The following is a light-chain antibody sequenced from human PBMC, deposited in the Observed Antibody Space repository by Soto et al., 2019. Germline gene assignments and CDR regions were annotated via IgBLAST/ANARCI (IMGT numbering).Light chain of an antibody. CDR3: SSYEGSNNYV. CDR2: EVS. J-gene: IGLJ1*01. CDR1: SSDVGGYNY. V-gene: IGLV2-8*01. Sequence: QSVLTQPPSASGSPGQSVTISCTGTSSDVGGYNYVSWYQQHPGKAPKLMIYEVSKRPSGVPDRFSGSKSGNTASLTVSGLQAEDEADYYCSSYEGSNNYVFGTGNKVTV.